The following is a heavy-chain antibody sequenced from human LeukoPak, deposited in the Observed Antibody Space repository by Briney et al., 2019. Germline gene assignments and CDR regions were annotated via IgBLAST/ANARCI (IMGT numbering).Heavy chain of an antibody. CDR3: ARDRAKANYDFWSGYLVGMCMDV. Sequence: SETLSLTCTVSGGSISSGDYYWSWIRQPPVKGLEWIGYIYYSGSTYYNPSLKSRVTLSVDTTKNQFSLKLSSVTAADSAMCYCARDRAKANYDFWSGYLVGMCMDVWGKGTTVTVSS. J-gene: IGHJ6*03. CDR2: IYYSGST. D-gene: IGHD3-3*01. CDR1: GGSISSGDYY. V-gene: IGHV4-30-4*08.